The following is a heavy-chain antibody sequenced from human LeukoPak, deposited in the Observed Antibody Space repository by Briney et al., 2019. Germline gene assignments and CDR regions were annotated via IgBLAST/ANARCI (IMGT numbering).Heavy chain of an antibody. CDR1: GGSISSSSYY. Sequence: PSETLSLICTVSGGSISSSSYYWGWIRQPPGKGLEWIGSIYYSGSTYYNPSLKSRVTISVDTSKNQFSLKLSSVTAADTAVYYCARSEQWLVPLDHWGQGTLVTVSS. J-gene: IGHJ4*02. CDR3: ARSEQWLVPLDH. CDR2: IYYSGST. V-gene: IGHV4-39*07. D-gene: IGHD6-19*01.